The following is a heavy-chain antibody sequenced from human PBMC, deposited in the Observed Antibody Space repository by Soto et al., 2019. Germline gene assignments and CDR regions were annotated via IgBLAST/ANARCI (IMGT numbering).Heavy chain of an antibody. V-gene: IGHV2-5*01. CDR1: GFSLSISWVC. D-gene: IGHD3-10*02. CDR2: VYWNNDK. CDR3: AHRRGAFNMCWFDH. J-gene: IGHJ5*02. Sequence: SGPTLVKPTHTLTLTFTFSGFSLSISWVCLVLIRHPPGKALDWLAVVYWNNDKYYSPSLKSRLTITKDTSKNQVDLTMTNMDPAETATYYCAHRRGAFNMCWFDHRGQGPKVTVSS.